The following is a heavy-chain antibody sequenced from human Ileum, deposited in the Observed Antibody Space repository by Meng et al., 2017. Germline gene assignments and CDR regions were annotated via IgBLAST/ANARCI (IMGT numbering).Heavy chain of an antibody. V-gene: IGHV4-38-2*01. CDR3: ARSPTLSTVADNFYFDS. J-gene: IGHJ4*02. CDR1: RYSISSGYY. D-gene: IGHD4-23*01. Sequence: GSLRLSCGVSRYSISSGYYWGWVRQPPGKGLEWIGSIHNSGNSNYSPSLKSRVTISVDTSKNQFSLTLYSVTAADTAVYYCARSPTLSTVADNFYFDSWSQGTLVTVSS. CDR2: IHNSGNS.